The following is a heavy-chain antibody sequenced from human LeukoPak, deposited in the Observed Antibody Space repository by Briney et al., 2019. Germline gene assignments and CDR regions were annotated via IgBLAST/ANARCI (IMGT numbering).Heavy chain of an antibody. CDR1: GYSISSGYY. CDR3: ARGVYDYVWGSYRYGLWFDP. D-gene: IGHD3-16*02. Sequence: SETLSLTCTVSGYSISSGYYWGWIRQPPGKGLEWIGYIYYSGSTYYNPSLKSRVTISVDTSKNQFSLKLSSVTAADTAVYYCARGVYDYVWGSYRYGLWFDPWGQGTLVTVSS. V-gene: IGHV4-38-2*02. J-gene: IGHJ5*02. CDR2: IYYSGST.